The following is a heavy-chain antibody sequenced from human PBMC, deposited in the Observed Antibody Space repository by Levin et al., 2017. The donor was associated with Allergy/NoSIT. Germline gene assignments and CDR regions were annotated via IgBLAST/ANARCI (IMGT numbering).Heavy chain of an antibody. CDR1: GFTFNNYA. V-gene: IGHV3-23*01. J-gene: IGHJ3*01. CDR3: AKDQVLDVAILET. CDR2: ITGGGDVT. Sequence: PGGSLRLSCAASGFTFNNYAMSWVRQAPGKGLEWVSGITGGGDVTYYADSVKGRFTISRDNSKNTLYLRMSSLRAEDTALYYCAKDQVLDVAILETWGQGTKVTVSS. D-gene: IGHD5-12*01.